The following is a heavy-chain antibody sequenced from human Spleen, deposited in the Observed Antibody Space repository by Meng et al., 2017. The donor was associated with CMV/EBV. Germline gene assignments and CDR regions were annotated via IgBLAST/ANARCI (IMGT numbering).Heavy chain of an antibody. CDR3: ASGPSEHSAYLDY. V-gene: IGHV3-13*01. J-gene: IGHJ4*02. CDR2: TGTHGDT. Sequence: GESLKISCAASGFTFSTYDMHWVRQATGKGLEWVSATGTHGDTYYADSVKGRFTVSREDAKNSFYLQMNSLRAEDTAVYYCASGPSEHSAYLDYWGQGTLVTVSS. CDR1: GFTFSTYD. D-gene: IGHD1-14*01.